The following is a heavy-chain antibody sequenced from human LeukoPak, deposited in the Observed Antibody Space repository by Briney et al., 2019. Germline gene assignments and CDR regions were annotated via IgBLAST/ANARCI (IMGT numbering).Heavy chain of an antibody. CDR3: ATNTMVRGVLNY. Sequence: GGSLRLSCAASGFTFSSYAMHWVRQAPGKGLEYVSAISSNGGSTYYANSVKGRFTISRDNSKNTLYLQMGSLRAEDMAVYYCATNTMVRGVLNYWGQGTLVTVSS. CDR2: ISSNGGST. CDR1: GFTFSSYA. J-gene: IGHJ4*02. D-gene: IGHD3-10*01. V-gene: IGHV3-64*01.